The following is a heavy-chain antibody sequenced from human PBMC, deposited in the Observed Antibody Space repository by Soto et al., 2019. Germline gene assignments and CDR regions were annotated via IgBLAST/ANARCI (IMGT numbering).Heavy chain of an antibody. CDR2: ISAYNGNT. Sequence: ASVKVSCKASGYTFTSYGISWVRQAPGQGLEWMGWISAYNGNTNYAQKLQGRVTMTTDTSTSTAYMELRSLRSDDTAVYYCARAGSGSYALYYYGMDVWGQGTMVTVSS. D-gene: IGHD3-10*01. V-gene: IGHV1-18*01. J-gene: IGHJ6*02. CDR1: GYTFTSYG. CDR3: ARAGSGSYALYYYGMDV.